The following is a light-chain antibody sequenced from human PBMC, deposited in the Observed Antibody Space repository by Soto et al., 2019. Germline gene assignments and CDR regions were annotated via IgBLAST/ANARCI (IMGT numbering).Light chain of an antibody. J-gene: IGKJ1*01. CDR2: DAS. Sequence: FTHSAATVSLTPGKTSTLSSRSSQSIGLAIAWYQHKPGQAPRLLIFDASQRATGISARFRGSGSGTAFSPSIISLEPEDFAVYYCQRRTDRLLWTFAQGAKVEIK. CDR1: QSIGLA. CDR3: QRRTDRLLWT. V-gene: IGKV3-11*01.